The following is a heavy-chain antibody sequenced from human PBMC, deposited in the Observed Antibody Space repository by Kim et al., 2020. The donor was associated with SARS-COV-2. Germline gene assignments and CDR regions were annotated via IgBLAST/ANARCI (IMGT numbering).Heavy chain of an antibody. CDR1: GYTFTSYG. CDR3: ARDPPALYDILTGYPASDY. J-gene: IGHJ4*02. Sequence: ASVKVSCKASGYTFTSYGISWVRQAPGQGLEWMGWISAYNGNTKYAQKLQGRVTMTTDTSTSTAYMELRSLRSDDTAVYYCARDPPALYDILTGYPASDYWGQGTLVTVSS. CDR2: ISAYNGNT. V-gene: IGHV1-18*01. D-gene: IGHD3-9*01.